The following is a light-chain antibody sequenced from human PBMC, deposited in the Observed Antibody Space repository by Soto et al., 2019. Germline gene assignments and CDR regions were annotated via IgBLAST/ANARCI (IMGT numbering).Light chain of an antibody. V-gene: IGLV2-14*01. CDR3: SSYTSSNTLV. Sequence: QSALTQPASVSGSPGQSITISCTGGSSDIGGYNYVSWFQQHPGKVPKLMIYEVTNRPSGVSNRFSGSKSGSTASLTISGLQAEYEADYYCSSYTSSNTLVFGTGTKLTVL. CDR1: SSDIGGYNY. J-gene: IGLJ1*01. CDR2: EVT.